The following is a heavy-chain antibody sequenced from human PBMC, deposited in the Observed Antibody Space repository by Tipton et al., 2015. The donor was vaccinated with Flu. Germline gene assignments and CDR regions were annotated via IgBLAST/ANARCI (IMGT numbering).Heavy chain of an antibody. V-gene: IGHV4-38-2*01. CDR1: GSSIGRGYC. CDR2: ISHSGRT. J-gene: IGHJ4*02. D-gene: IGHD3-10*01. CDR3: ARSTYYYGSGSSDY. Sequence: TLSLTCSVSGSSIGRGYCWGWIRQPPGKGLEWIGCISHSGRTYYNPSLKSRVTISVDTAKNQFSQRLSSVTAADTAVYYCARSTYYYGSGSSDYWGQGTLVTVSS.